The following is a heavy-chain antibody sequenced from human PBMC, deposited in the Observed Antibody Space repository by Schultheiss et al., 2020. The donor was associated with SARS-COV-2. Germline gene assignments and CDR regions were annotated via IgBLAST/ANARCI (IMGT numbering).Heavy chain of an antibody. V-gene: IGHV1-69*13. J-gene: IGHJ6*02. CDR2: IIPIFGTA. Sequence: SVKVSCKASGYTFTGYYMHWVRQAPGQGLEWMGGIIPIFGTANYAQKFQGRVTITADESTSTAYMELSSLRSEDTAVYYCASYGPLLDYYYYGMDVWGQGTAVTGSS. CDR3: ASYGPLLDYYYYGMDV. CDR1: GYTFTGYY. D-gene: IGHD3-10*01.